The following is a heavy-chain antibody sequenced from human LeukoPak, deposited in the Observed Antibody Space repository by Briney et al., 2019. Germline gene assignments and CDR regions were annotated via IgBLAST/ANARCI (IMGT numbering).Heavy chain of an antibody. Sequence: ASVKVSCKASGYTFTGYYMHWVRQAPGQGLEWMGWINPNSGGTNYAQKFQGRVTMTRDTSISTAYMELSRLRSDDTAVYYCARPQYSSSWYFYFDYWGQGTLVTVSS. J-gene: IGHJ4*02. CDR2: INPNSGGT. CDR3: ARPQYSSSWYFYFDY. CDR1: GYTFTGYY. D-gene: IGHD6-13*01. V-gene: IGHV1-2*02.